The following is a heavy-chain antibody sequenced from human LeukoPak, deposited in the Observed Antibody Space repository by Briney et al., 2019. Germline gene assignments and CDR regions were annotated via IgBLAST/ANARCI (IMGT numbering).Heavy chain of an antibody. CDR1: GFPFNTFW. CDR2: ISSSSSYI. Sequence: GGSLRLSCAASGFPFNTFWMSWVRQAPGKGLEWVSSISSSSSYIYYADSVKGRFTISRDNAKNSLYLQMNSLRAEDTAVYYCARGMATIDGYYYYMDVWGKGTTVTVSS. D-gene: IGHD5-24*01. J-gene: IGHJ6*03. V-gene: IGHV3-21*01. CDR3: ARGMATIDGYYYYMDV.